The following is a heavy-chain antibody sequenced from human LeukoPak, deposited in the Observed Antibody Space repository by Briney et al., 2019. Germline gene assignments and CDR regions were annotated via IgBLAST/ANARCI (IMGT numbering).Heavy chain of an antibody. V-gene: IGHV1-2*02. J-gene: IGHJ4*02. Sequence: GASVKVSXKTSGYSFSDYTMHWVRQAPGEGLEWLGWFNPDTGDTFSAQRFQGRVTLTWDTARRTAYMEMRNLNVDDTAVFYCVTQSFDFWGQGTLVTVSS. CDR1: GYSFSDYT. D-gene: IGHD2-15*01. CDR3: VTQSFDF. CDR2: FNPDTGDT.